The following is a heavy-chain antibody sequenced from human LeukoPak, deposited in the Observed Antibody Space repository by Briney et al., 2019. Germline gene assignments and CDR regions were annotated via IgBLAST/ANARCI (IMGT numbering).Heavy chain of an antibody. CDR1: GYSISSGYY. D-gene: IGHD1-26*01. CDR3: ARALRYRRFPFDY. CDR2: IYYSGST. Sequence: SETLSLTCAVSGYSISSGYYWGWIRQPPGKGLEWIGYIYYSGSTNYNPSLKSRVTISVDTSKNQFSLKLSSVTAADTAVYYCARALRYRRFPFDYWGQGTLVTVSS. J-gene: IGHJ4*02. V-gene: IGHV4-61*01.